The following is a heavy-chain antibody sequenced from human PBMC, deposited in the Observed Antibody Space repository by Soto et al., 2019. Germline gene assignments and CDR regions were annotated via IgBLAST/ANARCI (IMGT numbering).Heavy chain of an antibody. J-gene: IGHJ4*02. V-gene: IGHV3-23*01. Sequence: EVQLLESGGGLVQPGGSLRLSCEASGFILNSYGMSWVRQAPGKGLEWVSTLTSGGGTHYADSVKGRFTISRESSKNTLYLQMNSLRAEDTAVYYCAKDGDLYSGYSDHWGQGTLVTGSS. D-gene: IGHD5-12*01. CDR3: AKDGDLYSGYSDH. CDR1: GFILNSYG. CDR2: LTSGGGT.